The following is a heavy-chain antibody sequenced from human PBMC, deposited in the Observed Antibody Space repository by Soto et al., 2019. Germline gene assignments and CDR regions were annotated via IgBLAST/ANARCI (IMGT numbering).Heavy chain of an antibody. J-gene: IGHJ6*03. V-gene: IGHV1-18*01. CDR1: GYTFTSYG. CDR2: ISAYNGNT. D-gene: IGHD6-13*01. CDR3: ARQAPLGSSWYVHERAQGRGPDYYYYYMDV. Sequence: GASVKVSCKASGYTFTSYGISWVRQAPGQGLEWMGWISAYNGNTNYAQKLQGRVTMTTDTSTSTAYRELRSLRSDDTAVYYCARQAPLGSSWYVHERAQGRGPDYYYYYMDVWGKGTTVTVSS.